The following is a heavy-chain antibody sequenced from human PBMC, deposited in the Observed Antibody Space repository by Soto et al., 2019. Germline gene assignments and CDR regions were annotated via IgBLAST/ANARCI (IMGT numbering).Heavy chain of an antibody. CDR2: INSDGSST. CDR1: GYTLTELS. CDR3: ARDYYDSSGYPRDWFDP. D-gene: IGHD3-22*01. V-gene: IGHV3-74*01. J-gene: IGHJ5*02. Sequence: SCKVSGYTLTELSMHWVRQAPGKGLVWVSRINSDGSSTSYADSVKGRFTISRDNAKNTLYLQMNSLRAEDTAVYYCARDYYDSSGYPRDWFDPWGQGTLVTVSS.